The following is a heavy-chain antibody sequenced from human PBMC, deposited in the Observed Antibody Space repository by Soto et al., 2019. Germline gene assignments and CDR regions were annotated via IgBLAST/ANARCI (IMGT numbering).Heavy chain of an antibody. CDR1: GGSISSYY. V-gene: IGHV4-59*01. J-gene: IGHJ5*02. Sequence: SETLSLTCTVSGGSISSYYWSWIRQPPGKGLEWIGYIYYSGSTNYNPSLKSRVTMSVDTSKNQCSLKLSSVTAADTAVYYCAREAGKFSLGTNWFDPWGQGTLVTVSS. CDR3: AREAGKFSLGTNWFDP. CDR2: IYYSGST. D-gene: IGHD1-1*01.